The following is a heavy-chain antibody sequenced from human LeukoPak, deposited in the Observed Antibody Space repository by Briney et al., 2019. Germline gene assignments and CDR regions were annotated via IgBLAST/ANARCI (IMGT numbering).Heavy chain of an antibody. D-gene: IGHD3-3*01. CDR2: INHSGST. J-gene: IGHJ6*03. V-gene: IGHV4-39*07. CDR3: AREQGITIFGVVSAYYYYYMDV. CDR1: GGSISSSSYY. Sequence: SETLSLTCTVSGGSISSSSYYWSWIRQPPGKGLEWIGEINHSGSTNYNPSLKRRVTISVDTSKKQFSLKLSSVTAADTAVYYCAREQGITIFGVVSAYYYYYMDVWGKGTTVTVSS.